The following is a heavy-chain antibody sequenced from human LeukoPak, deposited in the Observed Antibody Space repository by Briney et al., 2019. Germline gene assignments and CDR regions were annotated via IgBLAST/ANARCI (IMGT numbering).Heavy chain of an antibody. V-gene: IGHV3-7*01. CDR1: GFTFSNYW. CDR3: AAGAGWLIDW. J-gene: IGHJ4*02. Sequence: PGGSLILSCAASGFTFSNYWMNWVRQAPGKGMEWVAIIEKDGSEILYVDSVKGRFTISRDNAKNSLYLQMNSLRAEDTAVYYCAAGAGWLIDWWGQGTLVTVSS. CDR2: IEKDGSEI. D-gene: IGHD6-19*01.